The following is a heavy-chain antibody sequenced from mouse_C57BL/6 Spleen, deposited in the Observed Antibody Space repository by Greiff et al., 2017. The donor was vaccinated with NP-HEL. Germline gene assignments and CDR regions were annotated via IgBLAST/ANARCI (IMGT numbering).Heavy chain of an antibody. J-gene: IGHJ2*01. CDR2: INPNNGGT. V-gene: IGHV1-22*01. CDR1: GYTFTDYN. CDR3: ARAPIYDGYYFDY. Sequence: EVQLQQSGPELVKPGASVKMSCKASGYTFTDYNMHWVKQSHGKSLEWIGYINPNNGGTSYNQKFKGKATLTVNKSSSTAYMERRSLTSEDSAVYYCARAPIYDGYYFDYWGQGTTLTVSS. D-gene: IGHD2-3*01.